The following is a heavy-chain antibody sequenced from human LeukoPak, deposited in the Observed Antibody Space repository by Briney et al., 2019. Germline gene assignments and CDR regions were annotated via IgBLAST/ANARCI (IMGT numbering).Heavy chain of an antibody. V-gene: IGHV1-2*06. Sequence: ASVKVSCKASGYTFTGYYMHWVRQAPGQGLEWVGRINPNSGGTNYAQKFQGRVTMTRDTSISTAYMELSRLRSDDTAVYYCARPLLAYLGYGDHSWFDPWGQGTLVTVSS. D-gene: IGHD4-17*01. CDR1: GYTFTGYY. CDR3: ARPLLAYLGYGDHSWFDP. CDR2: INPNSGGT. J-gene: IGHJ5*02.